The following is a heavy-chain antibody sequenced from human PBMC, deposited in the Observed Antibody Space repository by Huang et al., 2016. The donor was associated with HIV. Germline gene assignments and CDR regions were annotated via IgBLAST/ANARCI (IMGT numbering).Heavy chain of an antibody. J-gene: IGHJ5*02. Sequence: QVQLQHWGRGLLTPAETLSLNCAIYGGSFSGYFWTWIRQAPGEGPQWIGEIHHGEETNLNPSLKSRIAISIETSKRQYALNLTTDTVADTAMYFGSRRPNVKGRYFDPWGQGTLVTVSA. CDR2: IHHGEET. CDR3: SRRPNVKGRYFDP. V-gene: IGHV4-34*02. D-gene: IGHD6-19*01. CDR1: GGSFSGYF.